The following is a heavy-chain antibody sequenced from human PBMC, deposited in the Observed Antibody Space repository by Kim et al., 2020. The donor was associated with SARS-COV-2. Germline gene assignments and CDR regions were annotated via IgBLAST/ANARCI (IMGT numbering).Heavy chain of an antibody. CDR2: K. J-gene: IGHJ4*02. Sequence: KYYSTSLKTRLTISKDTSKNQVVLTMTNMDPVDTATYYCARFLAYWAAIDYWGQGTLVTVSS. CDR3: ARFLAYWAAIDY. D-gene: IGHD3-16*01. V-gene: IGHV2-70*01.